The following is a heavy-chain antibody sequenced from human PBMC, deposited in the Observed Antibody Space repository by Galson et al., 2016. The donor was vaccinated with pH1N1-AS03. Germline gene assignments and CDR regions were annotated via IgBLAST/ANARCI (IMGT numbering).Heavy chain of an antibody. D-gene: IGHD2-21*02. CDR3: ARTRTAES. CDR1: GFSFSSYW. V-gene: IGHV3-7*03. CDR2: INEDGTEK. J-gene: IGHJ5*02. Sequence: SLRLSCAASGFSFSSYWMPWVRQAPGKGLEWVATINEDGTEKHYLDSLKGRFSISRDNAKNSLHLEMNSLRAEDTAFYYCARTRTAESWGQGTLVTVSS.